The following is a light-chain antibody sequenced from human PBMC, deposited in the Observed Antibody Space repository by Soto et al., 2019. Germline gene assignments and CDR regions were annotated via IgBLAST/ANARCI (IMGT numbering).Light chain of an antibody. Sequence: QSALTQPASVSGSPGQSITISCTGTSSDVGGYKYVSWYQQHPGKAPKLMIYEVSNRPSGVSDRFSGSKSGNMASLTISGLQPEDEADYYCSSFITRTTHVIFGGGTKVTVL. CDR2: EVS. J-gene: IGLJ2*01. CDR3: SSFITRTTHVI. V-gene: IGLV2-14*01. CDR1: SSDVGGYKY.